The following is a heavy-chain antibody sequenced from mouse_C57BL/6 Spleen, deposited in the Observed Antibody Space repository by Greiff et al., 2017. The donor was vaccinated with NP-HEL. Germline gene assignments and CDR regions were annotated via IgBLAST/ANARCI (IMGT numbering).Heavy chain of an antibody. V-gene: IGHV1-80*01. CDR3: ARPYYDYDGFAY. J-gene: IGHJ3*01. CDR2: IYPGDGDT. CDR1: GYAFSSYW. Sequence: VQLQQSGAELMKPGASVKISCKASGYAFSSYWMNWVKQRPGKGLEWIGQIYPGDGDTNYNGKFKGKATLTADKSSSTAYMQLSSLTSEDSAVYFCARPYYDYDGFAYWGQGTLVTVSA. D-gene: IGHD2-4*01.